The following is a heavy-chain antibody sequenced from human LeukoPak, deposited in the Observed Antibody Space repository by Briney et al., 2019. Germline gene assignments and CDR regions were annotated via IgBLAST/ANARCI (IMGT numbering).Heavy chain of an antibody. D-gene: IGHD3-10*01. CDR1: GGSFSGYY. J-gene: IGHJ4*02. CDR2: INHSGST. Sequence: PSETLSLTCAVYGGSFSGYYWSWIRQPPGKGLEWIGEINHSGSTNYNPSLKSRVTISVDTSKNQFSLKLSSVTAADTAVYYCARVSRGRGSGSYYPYYFDYWGQGTLVTVSS. V-gene: IGHV4-34*01. CDR3: ARVSRGRGSGSYYPYYFDY.